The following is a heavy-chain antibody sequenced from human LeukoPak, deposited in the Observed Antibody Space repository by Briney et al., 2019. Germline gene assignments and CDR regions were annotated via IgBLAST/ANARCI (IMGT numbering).Heavy chain of an antibody. Sequence: PSETLSLTCTVSGGSGSSSSYYWGWIRQPPGKGLEWIGSIYYSGSTYYIPSLKSRVTISVDTSKNQFSLQLSSVSAADTAVYYCARHVTLAAAGHDAFDIWGQGTMVTVSS. D-gene: IGHD6-13*01. CDR3: ARHVTLAAAGHDAFDI. J-gene: IGHJ3*02. V-gene: IGHV4-39*01. CDR2: IYYSGST. CDR1: GGSGSSSSYY.